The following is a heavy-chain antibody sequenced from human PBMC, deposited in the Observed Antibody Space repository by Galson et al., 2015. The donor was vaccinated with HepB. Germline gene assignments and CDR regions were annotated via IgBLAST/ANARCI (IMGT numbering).Heavy chain of an antibody. D-gene: IGHD3-10*01. CDR3: AKVNLRSLWFGELFCDY. V-gene: IGHV3-23*01. Sequence: SLRLSCAASGFTSSSYAMSWVRQAPGKGLEWVSAISGSGGSTYYADSVKGRFTISRDNSKNTLYLQMNSLRAEDTAVYYCAKVNLRSLWFGELFCDYWGQGTLVTVSS. J-gene: IGHJ4*02. CDR2: ISGSGGST. CDR1: GFTSSSYA.